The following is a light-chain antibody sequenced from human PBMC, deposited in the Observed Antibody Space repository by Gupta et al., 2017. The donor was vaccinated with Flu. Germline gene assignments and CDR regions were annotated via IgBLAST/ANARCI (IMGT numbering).Light chain of an antibody. J-gene: IGKJ3*01. Sequence: GTLSLSPGERATLSCRASQSVTSSYLAWFQQKPGQAPRLLIYGASSRATGIPDRFTGSGSGTDFTLTISRLEPEDFAVYYYQQYGNSPVTFGPGTTVDI. CDR3: QQYGNSPVT. CDR2: GAS. V-gene: IGKV3-20*01. CDR1: QSVTSSY.